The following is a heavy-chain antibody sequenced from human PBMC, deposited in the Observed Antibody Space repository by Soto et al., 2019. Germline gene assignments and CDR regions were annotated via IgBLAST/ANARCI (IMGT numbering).Heavy chain of an antibody. CDR1: GFTFSSYG. Sequence: QVQLVESGGGVVQPGRSLRLSCAASGFTFSSYGMHWVRQAPGKGLEWVAVIWYDGSNKYYADSVKGRFTISRDNSKNTLYLQMNSLRAEDTAVYYCARAYCSSTSCSPYYGMDVWGQGTTVTVSS. V-gene: IGHV3-33*01. D-gene: IGHD2-2*01. CDR3: ARAYCSSTSCSPYYGMDV. J-gene: IGHJ6*02. CDR2: IWYDGSNK.